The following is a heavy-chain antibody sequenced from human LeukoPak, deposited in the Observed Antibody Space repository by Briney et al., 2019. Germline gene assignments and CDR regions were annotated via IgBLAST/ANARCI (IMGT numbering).Heavy chain of an antibody. CDR3: AGDKTTGGWYEFDY. Sequence: GGSLRLSCAASGFTVSSNYMSRVRQGPGKGLECVSVISNDGDTYYADSVKGRFTISRDTSKNTVSLQMNSLRAEDTAVYYCAGDKTTGGWYEFDYWGQGTLVTVSS. V-gene: IGHV3-53*01. CDR1: GFTVSSNY. CDR2: ISNDGDT. D-gene: IGHD6-19*01. J-gene: IGHJ4*02.